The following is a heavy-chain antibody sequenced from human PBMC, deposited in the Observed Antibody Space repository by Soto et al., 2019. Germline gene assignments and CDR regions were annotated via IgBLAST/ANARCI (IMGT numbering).Heavy chain of an antibody. J-gene: IGHJ6*02. D-gene: IGHD4-17*01. CDR3: ARDVHYGVPNGMDV. V-gene: IGHV3-23*01. CDR1: GFTFSSCA. CDR2: ISGSGGST. Sequence: EVQLLESGGGLVQPGGSLRLSCAASGFTFSSCAMSWVRQAPGKGLEWVSAISGSGGSTYYADSVKGRFTISRDNSKNTLYLQMNSLRAEDTAVYYCARDVHYGVPNGMDVWGQGTTVTVSS.